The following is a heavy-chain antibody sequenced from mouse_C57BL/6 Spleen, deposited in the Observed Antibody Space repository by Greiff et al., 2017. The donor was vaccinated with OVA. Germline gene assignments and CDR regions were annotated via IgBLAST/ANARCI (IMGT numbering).Heavy chain of an antibody. V-gene: IGHV14-4*01. CDR3: TTGYYVSRGC. J-gene: IGHJ2*01. D-gene: IGHD1-1*01. Sequence: VQLQQSGAELVRPGASVKLSCTASGFTIKDDYMHWVKQRPEQGLEWIGWIDPENGDTEYASKFQGKATITADTSTNTAYLQISSLTSEDTAVYYCTTGYYVSRGCWGKGTTLT. CDR2: IDPENGDT. CDR1: GFTIKDDY.